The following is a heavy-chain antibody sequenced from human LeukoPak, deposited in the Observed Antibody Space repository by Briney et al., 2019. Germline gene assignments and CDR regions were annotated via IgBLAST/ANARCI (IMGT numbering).Heavy chain of an antibody. V-gene: IGHV1-2*06. CDR3: ATLDIVVVPAAHSSSSWFDP. J-gene: IGHJ5*02. Sequence: GASVKVSCKASGYTFIGYYMHWVRQAPGQGLEWMGRINPNSGGTNYAQKFQGRVTMTRDTSISTAYMELSRLRSDDTAVYYCATLDIVVVPAAHSSSSWFDPWGQGTLVTVSS. D-gene: IGHD2-2*03. CDR2: INPNSGGT. CDR1: GYTFIGYY.